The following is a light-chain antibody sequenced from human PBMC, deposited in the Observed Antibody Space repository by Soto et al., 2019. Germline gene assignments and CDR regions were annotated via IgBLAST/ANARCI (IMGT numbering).Light chain of an antibody. CDR1: QSVSSY. CDR3: QQRSNWPPIT. Sequence: EIVLTQSPATLSLSPGERSTVSCSASQSVSSYLAWYQQKPGQAPRLLIYDASNRATGIPARFSGSGSGTDFTLTISSLEPEDFAVYYCQQRSNWPPITFGQGTRLEI. J-gene: IGKJ5*01. CDR2: DAS. V-gene: IGKV3-11*01.